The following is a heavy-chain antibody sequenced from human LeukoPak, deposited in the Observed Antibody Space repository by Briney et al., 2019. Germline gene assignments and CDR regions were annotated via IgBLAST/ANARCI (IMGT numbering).Heavy chain of an antibody. J-gene: IGHJ2*01. Sequence: PSETLSLTCTVSGASMDYFSWTWIRQAAGKGLEWVGRIYHTGITNYNPSLKNRVTMTVDTSKKDFSLTLKSVTAADTAVYYCARGRLEKETWYLDLWGRGTLVTVS. CDR3: ARGRLEKETWYLDL. CDR1: GASMDYFS. V-gene: IGHV4-4*07. CDR2: IYHTGIT. D-gene: IGHD1-1*01.